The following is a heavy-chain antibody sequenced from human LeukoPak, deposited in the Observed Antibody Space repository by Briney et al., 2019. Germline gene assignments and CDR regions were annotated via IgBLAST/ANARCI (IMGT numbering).Heavy chain of an antibody. CDR2: ISGSGRRT. V-gene: IGHV3-23*01. CDR1: GFTFSSYG. J-gene: IGHJ4*02. Sequence: PGGSLRLSCAASGFTFSSYGMSWVRQAPGKGLEWVSVISGSGRRTYYADSVKGRFTISRDNSKNTLYLQMNSLRAEDTAMYYCARVTLTSANFDYWGQGTLVTVSS. CDR3: ARVTLTSANFDY.